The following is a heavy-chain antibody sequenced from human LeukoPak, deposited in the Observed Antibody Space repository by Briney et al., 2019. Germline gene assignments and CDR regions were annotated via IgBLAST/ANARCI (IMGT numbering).Heavy chain of an antibody. Sequence: SETLSITCTVSGGSISSSSYYWGWIRQPPGKGLEWIGSIYYSGSTYYNPSLKSRVTISVDTSKNQFSLKLSSVTAADTAVYYCARRTVDTAMGNDYWGQGTLVTVSS. CDR3: ARRTVDTAMGNDY. CDR2: IYYSGST. V-gene: IGHV4-39*01. D-gene: IGHD5-18*01. J-gene: IGHJ4*02. CDR1: GGSISSSSYY.